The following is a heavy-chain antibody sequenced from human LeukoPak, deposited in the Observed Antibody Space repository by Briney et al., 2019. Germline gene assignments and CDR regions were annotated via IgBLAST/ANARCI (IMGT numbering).Heavy chain of an antibody. CDR1: GFTFSDYY. D-gene: IGHD2-15*01. CDR3: ARDRVCSGGSCYSGFDY. CDR2: ISSSSSYT. V-gene: IGHV3-11*06. Sequence: GGSLRLSCAASGFTFSDYYMSWIRQAPGKGLEWVSYISSSSSYTNYADSVKGRFTISRDNAKNSLYLQMNSLRAGDTAVYYCARDRVCSGGSCYSGFDYWGQGTLVTVSS. J-gene: IGHJ4*02.